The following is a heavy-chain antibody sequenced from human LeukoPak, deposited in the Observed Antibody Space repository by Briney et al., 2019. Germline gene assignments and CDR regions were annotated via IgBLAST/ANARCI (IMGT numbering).Heavy chain of an antibody. D-gene: IGHD6-25*01. J-gene: IGHJ4*02. CDR3: ATYDQRLAFDN. CDR1: GGPMSSHY. CDR2: MYTDGST. Sequence: PSETLSLMCLASGGPMSSHYWSWIRQPAGKGLQWIGRMYTDGSTNYNPSLKSRVTMSIDTSKRQFSLSLSSVTAADTAVYYCATYDQRLAFDNWGQGILVTVSS. V-gene: IGHV4-4*07.